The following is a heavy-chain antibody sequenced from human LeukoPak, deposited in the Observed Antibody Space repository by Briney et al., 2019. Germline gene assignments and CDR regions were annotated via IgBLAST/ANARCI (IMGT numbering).Heavy chain of an antibody. D-gene: IGHD2-2*01. Sequence: ASVKASCKASGGTFSSYAISWVRQAPGQGLEWMGGIIPIFGTANYAQKFQGRVTITADESTSTAYMELSSLRSEDTAVYYCARVRYCSSTSCTYTSPYYYYMDVWGKGTTVTVSS. V-gene: IGHV1-69*13. CDR1: GGTFSSYA. CDR2: IIPIFGTA. J-gene: IGHJ6*03. CDR3: ARVRYCSSTSCTYTSPYYYYMDV.